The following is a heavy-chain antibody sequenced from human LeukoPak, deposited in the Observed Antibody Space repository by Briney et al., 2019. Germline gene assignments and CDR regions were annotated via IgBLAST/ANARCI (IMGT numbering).Heavy chain of an antibody. CDR1: RFIFSSYS. CDR2: ISYDGSNK. D-gene: IGHD3-3*01. V-gene: IGHV3-30*18. J-gene: IGHJ4*02. CDR3: AKGGRTIFGVVIEDY. Sequence: GGSLRLSCAASRFIFSSYSMNWVRQAPGKGLEWVAVISYDGSNKYYADSVKGRFTISRDNSKNTLYLQMNSLRAEDTAVYYCAKGGRTIFGVVIEDYWGQGTLVTVSS.